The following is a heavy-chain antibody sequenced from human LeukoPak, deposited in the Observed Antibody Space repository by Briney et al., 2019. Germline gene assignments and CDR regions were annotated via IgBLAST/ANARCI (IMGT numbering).Heavy chain of an antibody. CDR1: GYTFTSYY. D-gene: IGHD6-13*01. Sequence: ASVKVSFKASGYTFTSYYMHWVRQAPGQGLEWMGIINPSGGSTSYAQGRVTMTRDMSTSTVYMELSSLRSEDTAVYYCARSFGASQQYSSSWYYYYMDVWGKGTTVTVSS. V-gene: IGHV1-46*01. CDR2: INPSGGST. J-gene: IGHJ6*03. CDR3: ARSFGASQQYSSSWYYYYMDV.